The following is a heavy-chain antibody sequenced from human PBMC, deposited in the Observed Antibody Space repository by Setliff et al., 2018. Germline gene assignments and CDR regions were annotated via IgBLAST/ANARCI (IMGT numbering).Heavy chain of an antibody. J-gene: IGHJ6*03. D-gene: IGHD6-19*01. CDR2: IYIGGSA. CDR1: GGSISSYY. V-gene: IGHV4-4*07. Sequence: SETLSLTCTATGGSISSYYWSWIRQPAGKGLEWIGHIYIGGSANYNPSLKSRVTMSIETSKNQFSLKLNSVTAADMAVYYCAREQWLDPPGYYYIDVWAKGTTVTVSS. CDR3: AREQWLDPPGYYYIDV.